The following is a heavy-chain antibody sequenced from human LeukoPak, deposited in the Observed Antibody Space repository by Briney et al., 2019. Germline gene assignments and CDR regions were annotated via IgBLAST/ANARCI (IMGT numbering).Heavy chain of an antibody. CDR2: ISWNSVSI. V-gene: IGHV3-9*01. J-gene: IGHJ5*02. Sequence: PGGSLRLSCAASGFTFSSYGMHWVRQAPGKGLEGVSGISWNSVSIGYPDAVTGRFPISRGHAKTSLYLQMNSLRAEDTALYYCAKDRLRGLSNWFDPWGQGTLVTVSS. CDR3: AKDRLRGLSNWFDP. CDR1: GFTFSSYG.